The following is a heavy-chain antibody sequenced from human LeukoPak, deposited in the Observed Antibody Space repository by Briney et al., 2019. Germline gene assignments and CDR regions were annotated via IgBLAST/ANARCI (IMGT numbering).Heavy chain of an antibody. CDR3: ASWRGSGSGSFSGPLDY. V-gene: IGHV3-30-3*01. D-gene: IGHD3-10*01. Sequence: GGYLGLSCAASGFTFSRPPMQWVRQAPGKGLEWVAFVSSDGSSKYYGDSVKGRFIISRDSSENMLHLQMNSLRAEDTAVYYCASWRGSGSGSFSGPLDYWGQGTLVTVSS. CDR1: GFTFSRPP. J-gene: IGHJ4*02. CDR2: VSSDGSSK.